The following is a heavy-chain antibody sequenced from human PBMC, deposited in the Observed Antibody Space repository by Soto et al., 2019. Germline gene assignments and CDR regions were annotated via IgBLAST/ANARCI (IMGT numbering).Heavy chain of an antibody. V-gene: IGHV1-58*01. J-gene: IGHJ5*02. D-gene: IGHD3-3*01. CDR3: AAAYYDFWSGYFLYNNWFDP. Sequence: GASVKVSCKASGFTFTSSAVQWVRQARGQRLEWIGWIVVGSGNTNYAQKFQERVTITRDMSTSTAYMELSSLRFEDTAVYYCAAAYYDFWSGYFLYNNWFDPWGQGTLVTVSS. CDR1: GFTFTSSA. CDR2: IVVGSGNT.